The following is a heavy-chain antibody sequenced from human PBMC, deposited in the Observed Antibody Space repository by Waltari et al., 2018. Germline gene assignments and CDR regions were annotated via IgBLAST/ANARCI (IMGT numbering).Heavy chain of an antibody. CDR2: INHSGST. CDR1: GGSFSGYY. CDR3: ARGLLGRKAFDY. J-gene: IGHJ4*02. D-gene: IGHD2-8*02. V-gene: IGHV4-34*01. Sequence: VQLQQWGAGLLKPSETLSLTCAVYGGSFSGYYWSWIRQPPGKGLEWIGEINHSGSTNYNPSLKSRVTISVDTSKNQFSLKLSSVTAADTAVYYCARGLLGRKAFDYWGQGTLVTVSS.